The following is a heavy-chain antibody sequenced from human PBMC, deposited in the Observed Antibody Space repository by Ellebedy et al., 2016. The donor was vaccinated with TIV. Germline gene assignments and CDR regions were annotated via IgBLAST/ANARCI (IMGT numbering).Heavy chain of an antibody. V-gene: IGHV1-69*13. CDR2: IIPIFGTA. CDR1: GGTFSSYA. CDR3: ARAVVEMKKFAWYFDL. J-gene: IGHJ2*01. D-gene: IGHD5-24*01. Sequence: SVKVSCXASGGTFSSYAISWVRQAPGQGLEWMGGIIPIFGTANYAQKFQGRVTITADESTSTAYMELSSLRSEDTAVYYCARAVVEMKKFAWYFDLWGRGTLVTVSS.